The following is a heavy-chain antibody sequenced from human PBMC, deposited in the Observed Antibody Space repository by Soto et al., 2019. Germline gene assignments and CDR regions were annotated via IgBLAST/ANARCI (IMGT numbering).Heavy chain of an antibody. CDR1: GFTFSGYW. V-gene: IGHV3-7*03. Sequence: EVQLVESGGGLAQPGGSLRLSCVASGFTFSGYWMSWVRQTPGKGLEWVTNTKPDGSETYYLDSVTGRFTISRDNVRNSLYLQMSSLRGDDPAVYYCAREDGYRSIDYWRQGPLVTVSP. CDR3: AREDGYRSIDY. D-gene: IGHD5-18*01. J-gene: IGHJ4*02. CDR2: TKPDGSET.